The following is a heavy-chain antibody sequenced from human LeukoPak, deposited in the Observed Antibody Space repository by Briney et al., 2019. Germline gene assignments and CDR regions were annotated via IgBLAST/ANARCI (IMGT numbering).Heavy chain of an antibody. V-gene: IGHV4-61*08. CDR2: ISDTEYT. J-gene: IGHJ4*02. CDR1: GASITDDDFY. D-gene: IGHD3-9*01. Sequence: SETLSLTCSISGASITDDDFYWSWIRQSPGKGLEWIGYISDTEYTFYNPSVRSRVTISLDTSKNQFSLELTSVIPADTALYYCAREGNQISTGYPRNFDHWGQGILVTVSS. CDR3: AREGNQISTGYPRNFDH.